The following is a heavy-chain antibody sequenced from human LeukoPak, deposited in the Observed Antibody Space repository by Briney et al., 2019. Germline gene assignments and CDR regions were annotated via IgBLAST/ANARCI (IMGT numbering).Heavy chain of an antibody. CDR3: ARSPGYSGSPFDL. J-gene: IGHJ2*01. D-gene: IGHD5-12*01. CDR2: IYHSGST. V-gene: IGHV4-4*02. CDR1: GGSISSGNW. Sequence: SETLSLTCAVSGGSISSGNWWRWVRQPPGKGLEWIGEIYHSGSTNYNPSLKSRVTISVDTSKNQFSLKLSSVTAADTAVYYCARSPGYSGSPFDLWGRGTLVTVSS.